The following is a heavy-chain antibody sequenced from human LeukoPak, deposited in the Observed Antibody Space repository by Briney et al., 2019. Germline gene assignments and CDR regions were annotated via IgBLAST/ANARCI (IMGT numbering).Heavy chain of an antibody. CDR1: GGTFSSYA. V-gene: IGHV1-69*13. J-gene: IGHJ6*03. D-gene: IGHD6-13*01. CDR3: ASLPAADNYYYYYMDV. CDR2: IIPIFGTA. Sequence: SVKVSCKASGGTFSSYAISWVRQAPGQGLEWMGGIIPIFGTANYAQKFQGRVTITADESTSTAYMELSSLRSEDTAVYYCASLPAADNYYYYYMDVWGKGTTVTISS.